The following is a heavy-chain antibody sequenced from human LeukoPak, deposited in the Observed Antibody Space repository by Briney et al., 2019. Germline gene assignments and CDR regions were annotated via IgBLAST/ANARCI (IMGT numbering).Heavy chain of an antibody. Sequence: ASVKVSCKASGGTFSSYAISWVRQAPGQGLEWMGGIIPIFGTANYAQKFQGRVTITADESTSTAYMELSSLRSEDTAVYYCAGGGWAPENWFDPWGQGTLVTVSS. J-gene: IGHJ5*02. CDR2: IIPIFGTA. D-gene: IGHD1-14*01. CDR3: AGGGWAPENWFDP. CDR1: GGTFSSYA. V-gene: IGHV1-69*13.